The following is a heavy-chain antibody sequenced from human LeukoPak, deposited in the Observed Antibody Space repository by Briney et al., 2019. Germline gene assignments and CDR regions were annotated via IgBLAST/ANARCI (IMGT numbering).Heavy chain of an antibody. CDR3: ARVSSSSWYNYYYYMDF. D-gene: IGHD6-13*01. V-gene: IGHV1-18*01. CDR2: ISAYNGNT. J-gene: IGHJ6*03. Sequence: GASVKVSCKASGYTFTSYGISWVRQAPGQGLEWMGWISAYNGNTNYAQKLQGRVTMTTDTSTSTAYMELRSLRSDDTAVYYCARVSSSSWYNYYYYMDFWGKGTTVTVSS. CDR1: GYTFTSYG.